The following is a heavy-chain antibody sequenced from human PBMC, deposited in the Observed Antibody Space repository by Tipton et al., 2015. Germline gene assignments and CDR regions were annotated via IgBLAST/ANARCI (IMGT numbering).Heavy chain of an antibody. V-gene: IGHV4-59*01. CDR3: ATGTSRFDP. J-gene: IGHJ5*02. CDR1: GGSISSYY. CDR2: IYYSGTT. Sequence: TLSLTCSVSGGSISSYYWSWIRQSPGKGLEWIGNIYYSGTTNYNPSFKSRVTISVDTSKIQFSLKLSSVTAADTAVYYCATGTSRFDPWGQGTLVTVSS. D-gene: IGHD1-14*01.